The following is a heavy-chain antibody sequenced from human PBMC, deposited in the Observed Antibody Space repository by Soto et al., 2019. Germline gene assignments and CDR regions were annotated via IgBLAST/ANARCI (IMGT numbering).Heavy chain of an antibody. D-gene: IGHD3-10*01. J-gene: IGHJ4*02. CDR3: ARARVRGVIPPANTDY. Sequence: GASVKVSCKASGGTFSSYAISWVRQAPGQGLEWMGGIIPIFGTANYAQKFQGRVTITADKSTSTAYMELSSLRSEDTAVYYCARARVRGVIPPANTDYWGQGTLVTVSS. CDR1: GGTFSSYA. V-gene: IGHV1-69*06. CDR2: IIPIFGTA.